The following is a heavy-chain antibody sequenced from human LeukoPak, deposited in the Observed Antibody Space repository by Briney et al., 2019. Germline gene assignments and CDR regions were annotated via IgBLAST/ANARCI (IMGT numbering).Heavy chain of an antibody. CDR2: ISSSSSYI. Sequence: PGGSLRLSCAASGFTFSSYSMNWVRQAPGKGLEWVSSISSSSSYIYYADSVKGRFTISRDNAKNSLYLQMNSLRAEDTAVYYCTTDLVYDILTGYFIDYWGQGTLVTVSS. CDR3: TTDLVYDILTGYFIDY. J-gene: IGHJ4*02. V-gene: IGHV3-21*03. D-gene: IGHD3-9*01. CDR1: GFTFSSYS.